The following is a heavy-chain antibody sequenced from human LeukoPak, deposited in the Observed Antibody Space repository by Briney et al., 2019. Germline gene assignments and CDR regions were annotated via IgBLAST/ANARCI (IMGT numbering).Heavy chain of an antibody. V-gene: IGHV4-4*09. J-gene: IGHJ5*02. CDR3: ARVVTIFGVVIIRWFDP. CDR1: GGSISSYY. D-gene: IGHD3-3*01. Sequence: SETLSLTCTVSGGSISSYYWSWIRQPPGKGLKWIGYIYTSGSTNYNPSLKSRVTISVDTSKNQFSLKLSSVTAADTAVYYCARVVTIFGVVIIRWFDPWGQGTLVTVSS. CDR2: IYTSGST.